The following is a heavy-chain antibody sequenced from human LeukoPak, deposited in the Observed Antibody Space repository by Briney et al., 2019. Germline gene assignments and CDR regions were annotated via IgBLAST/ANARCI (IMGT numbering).Heavy chain of an antibody. J-gene: IGHJ4*02. Sequence: PGRSLRLSCAASGFTFRTDSMHWVRQAPGKGLEWVAVVRYDGSDKYYADSVKGRFTISRDNSKNTLYLQMNSLRAEDTALYYCAKTGGRDGYGFDSWGQGTLVTVSP. V-gene: IGHV3-33*06. CDR3: AKTGGRDGYGFDS. D-gene: IGHD5-24*01. CDR1: GFTFRTDS. CDR2: VRYDGSDK.